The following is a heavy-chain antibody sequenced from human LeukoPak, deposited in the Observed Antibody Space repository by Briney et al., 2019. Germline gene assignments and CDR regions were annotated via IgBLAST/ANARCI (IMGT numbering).Heavy chain of an antibody. CDR2: ISSSSSTI. CDR1: GFTFSSYS. V-gene: IGHV3-48*04. J-gene: IGHJ6*03. D-gene: IGHD3-10*01. CDR3: ASGVLWFGDFSYYMDV. Sequence: GGSLRLSCAASGFTFSSYSMNWVRQAPGKGLEWVSYISSSSSTIYYADSVKGRFTISRDNAKNSLYLQMNSLRAEDTAVYYCASGVLWFGDFSYYMDVWGKGTTVTISS.